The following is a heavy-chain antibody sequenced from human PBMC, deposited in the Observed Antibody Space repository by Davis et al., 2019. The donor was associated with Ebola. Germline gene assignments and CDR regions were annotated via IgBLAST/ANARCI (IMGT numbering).Heavy chain of an antibody. D-gene: IGHD3-3*01. Sequence: KVSCKGSGYSFTSYWIGWVRQMPGKGLEWMGIIYPGDSDTRYSPSFQGQVTISADKSISTAYLQWSSLKASDTAMYYCARTGRFLEWDNYYYGMDVWGQGTTVTVSS. CDR1: GYSFTSYW. CDR2: IYPGDSDT. J-gene: IGHJ6*02. V-gene: IGHV5-51*01. CDR3: ARTGRFLEWDNYYYGMDV.